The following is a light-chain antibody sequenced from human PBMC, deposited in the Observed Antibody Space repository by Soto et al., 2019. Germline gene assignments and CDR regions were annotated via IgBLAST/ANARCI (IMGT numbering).Light chain of an antibody. CDR3: QEYGTSRT. CDR1: QSVSTYY. CDR2: GAS. V-gene: IGKV3-20*01. Sequence: EMVWTQSPGPLSLSPGERATLSCRASQSVSTYYLAWYQQKPGQAPRLLIYGASSRATGIPDRFSGTGSGTDFTLTISRMEPEDFAVYYCQEYGTSRTFGQGTKVEIK. J-gene: IGKJ1*01.